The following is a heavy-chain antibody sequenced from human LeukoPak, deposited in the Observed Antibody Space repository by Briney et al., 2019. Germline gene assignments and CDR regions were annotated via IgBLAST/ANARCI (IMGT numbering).Heavy chain of an antibody. J-gene: IGHJ6*02. V-gene: IGHV1-69*10. Sequence: VKVSCKAAAGTFSSYAISWVRQAPGQGLEWMGRIIPILGIANYAQKFPGKVPITADKSTSTAYMELSSLRSEDTAVYYCARGNTMVRRYGMDVWGQGNTVTVSS. CDR1: AGTFSSYA. CDR2: IIPILGIA. D-gene: IGHD3-10*01. CDR3: ARGNTMVRRYGMDV.